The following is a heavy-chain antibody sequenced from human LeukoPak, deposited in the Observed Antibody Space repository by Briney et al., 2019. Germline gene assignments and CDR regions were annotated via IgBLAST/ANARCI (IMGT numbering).Heavy chain of an antibody. CDR3: ARGPRVYDSSGYYSDFDY. CDR1: GYTFTGYY. CDR2: INPNSGGT. V-gene: IGHV1-2*02. D-gene: IGHD3-22*01. J-gene: IGHJ4*02. Sequence: ASVKVSCKASGYTFTGYYMHWVRQAPGQGLEWMGWINPNSGGTNYAQKFQGRVTMTRDTSISTAYMELSSLRSEDTAVYYCARGPRVYDSSGYYSDFDYWGQGTLVTVSS.